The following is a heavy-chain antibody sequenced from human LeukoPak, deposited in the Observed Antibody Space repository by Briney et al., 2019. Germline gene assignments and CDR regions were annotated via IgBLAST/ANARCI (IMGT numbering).Heavy chain of an antibody. V-gene: IGHV3-7*03. CDR3: AKSGLNRFDY. J-gene: IGHJ4*02. CDR2: IKHDGAEK. CDR1: GFTFSRYW. D-gene: IGHD2-15*01. Sequence: GGSLRLSCAASGFTFSRYWMTWVRQAPGKGLEWVANIKHDGAEKHYVDSVKGRFSISRDNAKNSLSLQINSLRAEDTAVYYCAKSGLNRFDYWGQGTLVTVSS.